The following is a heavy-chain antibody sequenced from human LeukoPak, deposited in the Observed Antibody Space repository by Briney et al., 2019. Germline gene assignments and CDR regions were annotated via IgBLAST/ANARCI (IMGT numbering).Heavy chain of an antibody. Sequence: SETLSLTCAVSGASISSYYWSWIRQPPGKGLEWIGSIYYSGSTNYNPSLKSRVTISVDTSKNQFSLKLSSVTAADTAVYYCARDRTGNNWFDPWGQGTLVTVSS. CDR3: ARDRTGNNWFDP. J-gene: IGHJ5*02. V-gene: IGHV4-59*01. D-gene: IGHD1-1*01. CDR2: IYYSGST. CDR1: GASISSYY.